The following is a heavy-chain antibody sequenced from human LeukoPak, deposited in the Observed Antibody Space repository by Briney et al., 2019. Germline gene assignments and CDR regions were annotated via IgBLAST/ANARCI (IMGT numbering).Heavy chain of an antibody. D-gene: IGHD1-26*01. CDR3: AKGMGGEWELLGSDFDY. Sequence: PGGSLRLSCAASGFTFSSYAMSWVRQAPGKGLEWVSAISGSGGSTYYADSVKGRFTISRDNSKNTLYLQMNSLRAEDTAVYYCAKGMGGEWELLGSDFDYWGQGTLVTVSS. J-gene: IGHJ4*02. V-gene: IGHV3-23*01. CDR1: GFTFSSYA. CDR2: ISGSGGST.